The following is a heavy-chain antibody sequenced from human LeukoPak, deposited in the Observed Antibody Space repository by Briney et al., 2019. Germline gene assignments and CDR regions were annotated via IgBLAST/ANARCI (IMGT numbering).Heavy chain of an antibody. Sequence: KTGGSLRLSCAASGFTFSIYSMNWVRQAPGKGLEWLSSITSSSNYIYYADSVKGRFTIYRDNVQNSLYLQMNRLRAEDTAMYYCARDRGYFDNWGQGTLVTVSS. J-gene: IGHJ4*02. CDR3: ARDRGYFDN. CDR2: ITSSSNYI. V-gene: IGHV3-21*01. CDR1: GFTFSIYS.